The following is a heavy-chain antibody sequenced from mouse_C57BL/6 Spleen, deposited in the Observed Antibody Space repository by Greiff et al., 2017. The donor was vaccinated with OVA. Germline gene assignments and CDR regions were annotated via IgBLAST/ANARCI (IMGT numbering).Heavy chain of an antibody. V-gene: IGHV1-15*01. D-gene: IGHD1-1*01. CDR1: GYTFTDYD. CDR2: IDPETGGT. Sequence: QVQLKESGAELVRPGASVTLSCKASGYTFTDYDMHWVKQTPVHGLEWIGAIDPETGGTSYNQKFKGKAILTAAKSSSTDYMELRSLTSEDSAVYYCTRRATTVVDYWGQGTTLTVSS. CDR3: TRRATTVVDY. J-gene: IGHJ2*01.